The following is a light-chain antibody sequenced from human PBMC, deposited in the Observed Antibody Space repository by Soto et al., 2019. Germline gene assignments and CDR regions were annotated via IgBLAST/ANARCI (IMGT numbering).Light chain of an antibody. CDR2: EVS. CDR3: CSYAGSTSYV. J-gene: IGLJ1*01. CDR1: SSDVGGYNY. Sequence: QSVLTQPPSASGSPGQSVTISCTGTSSDVGGYNYVSWYQQHPGKAPKLVISEVSQRPSGVPDRFSGSKSGNTASLTVSGLQADEEADYYCCSYAGSTSYVFGTGTNVTVL. V-gene: IGLV2-8*01.